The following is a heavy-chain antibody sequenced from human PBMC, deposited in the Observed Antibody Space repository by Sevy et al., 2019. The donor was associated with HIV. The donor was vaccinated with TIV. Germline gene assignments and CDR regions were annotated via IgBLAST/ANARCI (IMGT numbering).Heavy chain of an antibody. CDR1: GFTFSSYS. J-gene: IGHJ4*02. V-gene: IGHV3-21*01. Sequence: GGSLRLSCAASGFTFSSYSMNWVRQAPGKGLEWVSSISSSSSYIYYADSVKGRFTISRDNAKNSLYLQMNSLRAEDTAVYYCARDHSAYDYVWGSYRSHPDYWGQGTLVTVSS. CDR3: ARDHSAYDYVWGSYRSHPDY. CDR2: ISSSSSYI. D-gene: IGHD3-16*02.